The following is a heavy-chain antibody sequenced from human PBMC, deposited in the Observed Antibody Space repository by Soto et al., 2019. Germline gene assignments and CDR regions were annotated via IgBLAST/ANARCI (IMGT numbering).Heavy chain of an antibody. CDR1: GFTFSSYW. CDR3: ARGCSGGSCYPTT. V-gene: IGHV3-74*01. D-gene: IGHD2-15*01. CDR2: INSDGSGT. Sequence: GSLRLSCAASGFTFSSYWMHWVRQAPGKGLVWVSRINSDGSGTSYADSVKGRFTISRDNAKNTLYLQMNSLRAEDTAVYYCARGCSGGSCYPTTWGQGTLVTVSS. J-gene: IGHJ5*02.